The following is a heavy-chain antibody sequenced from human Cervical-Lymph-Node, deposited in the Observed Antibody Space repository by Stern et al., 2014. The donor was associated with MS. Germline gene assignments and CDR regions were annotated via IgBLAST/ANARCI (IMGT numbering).Heavy chain of an antibody. D-gene: IGHD2-15*01. J-gene: IGHJ6*02. Sequence: QVQLVQSGAEVKNPGSSLKVSCKASGGTFTNYAFSWVRQAPGHGLEWMGGIIPLFGTANYAQKFHGTVTITADKATSTVYMELNSLRYYDTAVYFCARDSDILFAMDVWGQGTTVTVSS. CDR1: GGTFTNYA. CDR2: IIPLFGTA. CDR3: ARDSDILFAMDV. V-gene: IGHV1-69*06.